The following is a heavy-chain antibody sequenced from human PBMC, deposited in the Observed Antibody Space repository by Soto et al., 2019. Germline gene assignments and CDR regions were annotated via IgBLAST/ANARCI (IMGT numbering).Heavy chain of an antibody. D-gene: IGHD3-3*01. CDR1: GFTFSSYS. CDR3: ARDSRLRAALEWLGPDYYYGMDV. Sequence: EVQLVESGGGLVKPGGSLRLSCAASGFTFSSYSMNWVRQAPGKGLEWVSSISSSSSYIYYADSVKGRFTISRDNAKNSLYLQMNSLRAEDTAVYYCARDSRLRAALEWLGPDYYYGMDVWGQGTTVTVSS. J-gene: IGHJ6*02. V-gene: IGHV3-21*01. CDR2: ISSSSSYI.